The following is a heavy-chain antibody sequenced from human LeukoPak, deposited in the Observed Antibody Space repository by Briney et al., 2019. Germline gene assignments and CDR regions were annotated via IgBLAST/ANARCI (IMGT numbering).Heavy chain of an antibody. CDR2: IYYSGST. V-gene: IGHV4-31*03. CDR1: GGSISSGGYY. D-gene: IGHD3-10*01. J-gene: IGHJ6*02. CDR3: ARGSPDYYGSGSYYGSQSGEPRNHYYYYYGMDV. Sequence: PSETLSLTCTVSGGSISSGGYYWSWIRQHPGKGLEWIGYIYYSGSTYYNPSLKSRVTISVDTSKNQFSLKLSSVTAADTAVYYCARGSPDYYGSGSYYGSQSGEPRNHYYYYYGMDVWGQGTTVTVSS.